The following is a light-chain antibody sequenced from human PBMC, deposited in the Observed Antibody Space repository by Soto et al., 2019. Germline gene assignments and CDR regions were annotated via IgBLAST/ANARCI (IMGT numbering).Light chain of an antibody. CDR1: QYINKW. Sequence: DIQITHSPSSVSASVGDRVTITFLASQYINKWLAWYQQKPGLAPNLVIYTASRLHGGGPSRFSGSASGTDFTLTISSLQPEDVATYYCQKAISFPITFGQGTRLEIK. CDR3: QKAISFPIT. J-gene: IGKJ5*01. CDR2: TAS. V-gene: IGKV1-12*01.